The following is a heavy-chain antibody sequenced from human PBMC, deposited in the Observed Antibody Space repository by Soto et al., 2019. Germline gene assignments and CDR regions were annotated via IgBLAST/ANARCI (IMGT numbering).Heavy chain of an antibody. J-gene: IGHJ4*02. CDR3: AKDREGVVPAAVDTQEVRDY. CDR2: ISGSGGST. Sequence: GGSLKLSCAASGFTFSSYAMSWVRQAPGKGLEWVSAISGSGGSTYYADSVKGRFTISRDNSKNTLYLQMNSLRAEDTAVYYCAKDREGVVPAAVDTQEVRDYWGQGTLVTVSS. CDR1: GFTFSSYA. V-gene: IGHV3-23*01. D-gene: IGHD2-2*01.